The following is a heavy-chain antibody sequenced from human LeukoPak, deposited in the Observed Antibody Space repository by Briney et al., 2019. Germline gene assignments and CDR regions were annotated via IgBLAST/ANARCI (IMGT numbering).Heavy chain of an antibody. Sequence: PGGSLRLSCTTSGFTFSDYAMNWVRQAPGKGLEWGGFVRTKPYGGTTEYATSVKGRFTVSRDDSKRIAYLQMSSLKVEDTAVYFCTRDMPGPNDDWHAFTHWGQGTLVTVSS. CDR1: GFTFSDYA. CDR3: TRDMPGPNDDWHAFTH. V-gene: IGHV3-49*04. CDR2: VRTKPYGGTT. J-gene: IGHJ4*02. D-gene: IGHD1-1*01.